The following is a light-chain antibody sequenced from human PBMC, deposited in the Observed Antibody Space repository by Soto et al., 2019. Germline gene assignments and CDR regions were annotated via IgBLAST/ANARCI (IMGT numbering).Light chain of an antibody. J-gene: IGLJ2*01. CDR1: SSNIGRNF. V-gene: IGLV1-47*01. CDR2: RDD. CDR3: ATWDANRNGPV. Sequence: QSVLTQPPSASGTPGQRVTISCSGSSSNIGRNFVYWYQQLPGAAPQLLIYRDDQRPSGVPDRLSGSKSGTSASLASSGLRSEDETEYYCATWDANRNGPVFGGGTKLTVL.